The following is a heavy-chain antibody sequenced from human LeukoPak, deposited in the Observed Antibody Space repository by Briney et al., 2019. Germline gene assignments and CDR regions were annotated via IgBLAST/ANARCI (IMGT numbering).Heavy chain of an antibody. J-gene: IGHJ4*02. CDR2: INHSGST. CDR3: AGTAAGLYYFDY. D-gene: IGHD6-13*01. CDR1: GGSFSGYY. V-gene: IGHV4-34*01. Sequence: SETLSLTCAVYGGSFSGYYWSWIRQPPGKGLEWIGEINHSGSTNYNPSLKSRVIISVDTSKNQFSPKLSSVTAADTAVYYCAGTAAGLYYFDYWGQGTLVTVSS.